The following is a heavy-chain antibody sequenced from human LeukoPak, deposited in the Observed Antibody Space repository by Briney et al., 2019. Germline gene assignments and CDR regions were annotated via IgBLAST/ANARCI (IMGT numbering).Heavy chain of an antibody. Sequence: GGSLRLSCAASGFTFRSYNMNWLRHAPGKGLEWVSYISSSGRTIYYAHSVKGRFTISRDNAKNSLYLQMNRLRAEDTAVYYCAELGITMIGGVWGKGTTVTISS. CDR1: GFTFRSYN. CDR2: ISSSGRTI. CDR3: AELGITMIGGV. V-gene: IGHV3-48*04. J-gene: IGHJ6*04. D-gene: IGHD3-10*02.